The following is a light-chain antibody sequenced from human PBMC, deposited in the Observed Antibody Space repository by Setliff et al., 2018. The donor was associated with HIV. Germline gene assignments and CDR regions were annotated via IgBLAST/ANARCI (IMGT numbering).Light chain of an antibody. CDR1: SSDVGGYNY. V-gene: IGLV2-14*01. J-gene: IGLJ1*01. CDR2: EVS. Sequence: QSVLTQPASVSGSPVQSITISCTGTSSDVGGYNYVSWYKQNPGKAPKLMIYEVSNRPSGVSNRFSGSKSGNTASLTISGLQSEDEADYYCSSYTSSSTLYVVGTGTKV. CDR3: SSYTSSSTLYV.